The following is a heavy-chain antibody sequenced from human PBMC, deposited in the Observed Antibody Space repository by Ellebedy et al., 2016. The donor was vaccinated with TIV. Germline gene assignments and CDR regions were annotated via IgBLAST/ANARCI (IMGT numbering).Heavy chain of an antibody. D-gene: IGHD6-6*01. CDR1: GFTFSSYS. V-gene: IGHV3-48*02. Sequence: GESLKISCAASGFTFSSYSMNWVRQAPGKGLEWVSYISSSSSTIYYADSVKGRFTISRDNAKNSLYLQMNSLRDEDTAVYYCARVSAYSSSSLLSYYYYYYGMDVWGQGTTVTVSS. CDR2: ISSSSSTI. J-gene: IGHJ6*02. CDR3: ARVSAYSSSSLLSYYYYYYGMDV.